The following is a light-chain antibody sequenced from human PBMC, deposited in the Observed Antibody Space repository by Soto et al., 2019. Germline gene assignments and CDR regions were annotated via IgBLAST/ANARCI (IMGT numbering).Light chain of an antibody. Sequence: DIQMTQSPSTLSASVGDRVTITCRASQSIDSWLAWYQQKPGKAPNLLIYKASSLESGVSSRFSGSGFGTDFTLTINNLQPDDFASYYCQQYISNPLTFGRGTKLEIK. CDR2: KAS. CDR3: QQYISNPLT. J-gene: IGKJ2*01. V-gene: IGKV1-5*03. CDR1: QSIDSW.